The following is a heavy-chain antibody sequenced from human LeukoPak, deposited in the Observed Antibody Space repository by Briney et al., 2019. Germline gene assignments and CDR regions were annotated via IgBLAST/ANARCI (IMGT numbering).Heavy chain of an antibody. CDR1: GFTFSSYA. CDR2: ISGSGGST. J-gene: IGHJ5*02. CDR3: AKDENDCGDYVHHH. Sequence: GGSLRLSCAASGFTFSSYAMSWVRQAPGKGLEWVSAISGSGGSTYYADSVKGRFTIPRDNSKNTLYLQMNSLRAEDTAVYYCAKDENDCGDYVHHHWGQGTLVTVSS. V-gene: IGHV3-23*01. D-gene: IGHD4-17*01.